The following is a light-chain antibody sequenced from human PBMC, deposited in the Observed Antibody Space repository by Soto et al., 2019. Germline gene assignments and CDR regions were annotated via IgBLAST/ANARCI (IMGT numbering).Light chain of an antibody. V-gene: IGKV1-27*01. CDR2: DAS. J-gene: IGKJ1*01. Sequence: DIQMTQSPSSLSASVGDRVTITCRASQGISSYLAWYQQKPGKAPKLLIYDASTLQSGVPSRFSGSGSGTDFTLTISRLQPEDVANYYCQHYNSAPSTFGQGTKVEIK. CDR3: QHYNSAPST. CDR1: QGISSY.